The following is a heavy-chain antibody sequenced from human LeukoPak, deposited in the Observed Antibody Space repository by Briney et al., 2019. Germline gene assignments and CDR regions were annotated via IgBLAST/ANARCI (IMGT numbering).Heavy chain of an antibody. CDR1: GYTFTGYC. CDR3: ARANSGWTKYYFDY. CDR2: INPNSGGT. J-gene: IGHJ4*02. Sequence: ASVKVSCKASGYTFTGYCMHWVRQAPGQGLEWMGWINPNSGGTNYAQKFQGRVTMTRDTSISTAYMELSRLRSDDTAVYYCARANSGWTKYYFDYWGQGTLVTVSS. D-gene: IGHD6-19*01. V-gene: IGHV1-2*02.